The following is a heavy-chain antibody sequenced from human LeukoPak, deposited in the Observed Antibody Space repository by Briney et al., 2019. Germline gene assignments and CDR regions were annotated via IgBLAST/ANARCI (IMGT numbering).Heavy chain of an antibody. J-gene: IGHJ6*02. V-gene: IGHV4-59*01. D-gene: IGHD3-10*01. CDR1: GGSINNYF. CDR2: VYYTGST. Sequence: SETLSLTCTVSGGSINNYFWNWIRQSPGKGLEWIGYVYYTGSTNYNPSLKSRVSISIDTSKNQFSLRVNSVTAADTAVYYCAREKGRYGSGDYSTHYYYGLDVWGQGTTVTVSS. CDR3: AREKGRYGSGDYSTHYYYGLDV.